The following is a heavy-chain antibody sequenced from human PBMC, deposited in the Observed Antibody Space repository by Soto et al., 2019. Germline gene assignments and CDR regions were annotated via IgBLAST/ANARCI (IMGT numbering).Heavy chain of an antibody. J-gene: IGHJ4*02. D-gene: IGHD1-26*01. V-gene: IGHV3-53*01. CDR1: GFTVSSNY. CDR3: ARSPIGATYFDY. Sequence: EVQLVESEGSLIQPGGSLRLSCAASGFTVSSNYMSWVRQAPGKGLEWVSVIYSGGSTYYADSVKGRFTISRDNSKNTLYLQMNSLRAEDTAVYYCARSPIGATYFDYWGQGTLVTVSS. CDR2: IYSGGST.